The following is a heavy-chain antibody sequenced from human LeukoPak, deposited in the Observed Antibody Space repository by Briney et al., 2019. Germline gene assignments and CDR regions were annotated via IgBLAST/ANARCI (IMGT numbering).Heavy chain of an antibody. CDR1: GDSPSNYY. CDR2: IYYSGNT. J-gene: IGHJ3*02. CDR3: ARYRNEALFAFDI. Sequence: SETLSLTCTVSGDSPSNYYWSWIRQPPGKGLEWIGYIYYSGNTDYNPSLKSRVTISIDTSKNQFSLRLNSVTAADTAVYYCARYRNEALFAFDIWGQGTMVTVSS. D-gene: IGHD1-14*01. V-gene: IGHV4-59*01.